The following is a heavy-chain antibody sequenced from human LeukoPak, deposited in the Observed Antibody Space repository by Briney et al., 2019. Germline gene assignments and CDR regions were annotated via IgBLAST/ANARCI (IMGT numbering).Heavy chain of an antibody. D-gene: IGHD3-22*01. CDR1: GFTFSSYA. V-gene: IGHV3-30-3*01. CDR3: ARDRAEDDSSGYIHRDFDF. CDR2: ISYDGSNK. J-gene: IGHJ4*02. Sequence: GGSLRLSCAASGFTFSSYAMHWVRQAPGKGLEWVAVISYDGSNKYYADSVKGRFTTSRDNSKKSLYLQMNSLRAEDTAVYYCARDRAEDDSSGYIHRDFDFWGQGTLVIVSS.